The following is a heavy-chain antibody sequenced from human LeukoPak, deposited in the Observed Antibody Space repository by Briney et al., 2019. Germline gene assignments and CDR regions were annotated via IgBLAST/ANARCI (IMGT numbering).Heavy chain of an antibody. V-gene: IGHV4-39*07. CDR3: ARLRSPGDFDY. D-gene: IGHD1-26*01. CDR1: GGSVSGSNYY. CDR2: IYYSGST. Sequence: SETLSLTCSVSGGSVSGSNYYWAWIRQPPEKGLEWIGTIYYSGSTYYNVSLKSRVTISVYTSKNQFSLNLSSVTAADTAVYYCARLRSPGDFDYWGQGTLVTVSS. J-gene: IGHJ4*02.